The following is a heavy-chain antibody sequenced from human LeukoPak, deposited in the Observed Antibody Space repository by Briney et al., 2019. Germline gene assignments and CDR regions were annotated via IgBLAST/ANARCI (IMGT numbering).Heavy chain of an antibody. Sequence: GGSLRLSCVGSGFTFSSHAMSWVRQAPEKGLEWVSGIYESGQTTHYADSVKGRFSISRDNSKNTLYLQMDSLRGEDTAIYYCAKDFRIGYSAHFDYWGQGALVTVSS. J-gene: IGHJ4*02. V-gene: IGHV3-23*01. D-gene: IGHD2-21*01. CDR1: GFTFSSHA. CDR3: AKDFRIGYSAHFDY. CDR2: IYESGQTT.